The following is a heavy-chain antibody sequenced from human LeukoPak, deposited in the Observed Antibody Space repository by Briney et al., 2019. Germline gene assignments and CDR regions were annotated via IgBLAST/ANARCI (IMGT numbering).Heavy chain of an antibody. CDR3: ARGNIVSTMPFDY. CDR2: INPNSGGT. V-gene: IGHV1-2*06. J-gene: IGHJ4*02. CDR1: GYTFTGYN. D-gene: IGHD5/OR15-5a*01. Sequence: GASVKVSCKASGYTFTGYNMHWVRQAPGQGLERMGQINPNSGGTNYAQKFQGRVTLTRDTSNSTAYMELSRLRSDDTAVYYCARGNIVSTMPFDYWGQGTLVTVSS.